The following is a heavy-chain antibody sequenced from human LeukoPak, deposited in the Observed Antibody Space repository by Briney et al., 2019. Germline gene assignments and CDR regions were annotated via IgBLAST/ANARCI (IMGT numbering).Heavy chain of an antibody. V-gene: IGHV1-8*03. D-gene: IGHD3-22*01. Sequence: GASVKVSCKASGYTFTSYDINWVRQATGQGLESMGWMNPNSGNTGYAQKFQGRVTITRNTSISTAYMELSSLRSEDTAVYYCARGLNYYDSSGYYESPYAFDIWGQGTMVTVSS. CDR3: ARGLNYYDSSGYYESPYAFDI. J-gene: IGHJ3*02. CDR2: MNPNSGNT. CDR1: GYTFTSYD.